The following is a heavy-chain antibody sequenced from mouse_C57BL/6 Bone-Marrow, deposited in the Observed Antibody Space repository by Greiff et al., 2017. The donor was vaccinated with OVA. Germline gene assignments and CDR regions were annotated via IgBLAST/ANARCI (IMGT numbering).Heavy chain of an antibody. J-gene: IGHJ1*03. CDR2: INPSNGGT. D-gene: IGHD2-5*01. Sequence: QVQLQQPGPELVKPGASVKLSCKASGYTFTSYWMHWVKQRPGQGLEWIGNINPSNGGTNYNEKFKSKATLTVDKSSSTAYMQLSSLTSEDSAVYYCARSGSNYGYFDVWGTGTTVTVSS. CDR1: GYTFTSYW. V-gene: IGHV1-53*01. CDR3: ARSGSNYGYFDV.